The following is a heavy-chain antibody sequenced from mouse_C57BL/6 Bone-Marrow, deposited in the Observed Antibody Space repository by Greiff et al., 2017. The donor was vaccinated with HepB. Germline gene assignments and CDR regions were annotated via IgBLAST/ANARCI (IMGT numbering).Heavy chain of an antibody. J-gene: IGHJ4*01. Sequence: EVKLMESGGGLVKPGGSLKLSCAASGFTFSDYGMHWVRQAPEKGLEWVAYISSGSSTIYYADTVKGRFTISRDNAKNTLFLQMTSLRSEDTAMYYCAISRAMDYWGQGTSVTVSS. V-gene: IGHV5-17*01. CDR1: GFTFSDYG. CDR3: AISRAMDY. CDR2: ISSGSSTI.